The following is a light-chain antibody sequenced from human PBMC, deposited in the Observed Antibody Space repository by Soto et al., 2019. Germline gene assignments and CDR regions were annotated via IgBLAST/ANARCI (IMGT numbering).Light chain of an antibody. CDR3: QKYRSVPV. J-gene: IGKJ3*01. V-gene: IGKV1-27*01. CDR2: PAS. CDR1: QGIRNF. Sequence: DIQMTQSPTSLSASVGDRVTITCRASQGIRNFVAWYQKKPGKAPKLLIYPASTLQSGVPSRFSGSGSGTDFTLTIKSLHPEDVATYSCQKYRSVPVFGPGTKVQIK.